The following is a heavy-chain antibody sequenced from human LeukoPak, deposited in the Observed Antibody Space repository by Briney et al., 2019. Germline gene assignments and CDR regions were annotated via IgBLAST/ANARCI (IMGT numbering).Heavy chain of an antibody. V-gene: IGHV4-39*07. CDR2: IYYSGST. CDR1: GGSISSSSYY. D-gene: IGHD6-13*01. Sequence: SETLSLTCTVSGGSISSSSYYWGWIRQPPGKGLEWIGSIYYSGSTYYNPSLKSRVTISVDTSKNQFSLKLSSVAAADTAVYYCARVSSSSWIVYWGQGTLVTVSS. J-gene: IGHJ4*02. CDR3: ARVSSSSWIVY.